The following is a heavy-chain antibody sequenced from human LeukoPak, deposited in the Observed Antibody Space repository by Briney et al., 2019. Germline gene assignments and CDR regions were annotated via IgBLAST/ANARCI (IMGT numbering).Heavy chain of an antibody. D-gene: IGHD3-3*01. CDR1: GGSISSYY. Sequence: PSETLSLTCTVSGGSISSYYWSWIRQPPGKGLEWIGYIYYSGSTNYNPSLKSRVTISVDTSKNQFSLKLSSVTAADTAVYYCARHGDQSYYDFWSGSEYYYYGMDGWGQGTTVTVSS. J-gene: IGHJ6*02. CDR3: ARHGDQSYYDFWSGSEYYYYGMDG. V-gene: IGHV4-59*08. CDR2: IYYSGST.